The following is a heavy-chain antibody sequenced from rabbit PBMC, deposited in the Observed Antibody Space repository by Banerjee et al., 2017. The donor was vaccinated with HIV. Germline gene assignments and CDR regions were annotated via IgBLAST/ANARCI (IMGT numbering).Heavy chain of an antibody. CDR2: ITYGGSA. D-gene: IGHD1-1*01. CDR1: GFDFSTYG. CDR3: VRGSISGTDYNL. Sequence: QEQLVESGGGLVQPGGSLKLSCKASGFDFSTYGVNWVRQAPGKGLEWIGYITYGGSASPASGVKALSTISRHNAQNTLYLQLNSLTAADTATYFCVRGSISGTDYNLWGQGTLVTVS. J-gene: IGHJ4*01. V-gene: IGHV1S47*01.